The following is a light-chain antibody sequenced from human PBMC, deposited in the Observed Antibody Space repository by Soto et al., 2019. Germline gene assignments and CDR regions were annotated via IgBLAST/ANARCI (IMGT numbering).Light chain of an antibody. V-gene: IGLV2-14*03. CDR1: SSDVGAYNY. Sequence: QSVLTQPASVSGSPGQSITISCTGTSSDVGAYNYVSWYQHHPGKAPKLMIYDVSNRPSGVSDRFSGSKSGNTASLTISGLQAEDEADYYCSSYTSSSTLVLFGGGTQLTVL. CDR3: SSYTSSSTLVL. CDR2: DVS. J-gene: IGLJ2*01.